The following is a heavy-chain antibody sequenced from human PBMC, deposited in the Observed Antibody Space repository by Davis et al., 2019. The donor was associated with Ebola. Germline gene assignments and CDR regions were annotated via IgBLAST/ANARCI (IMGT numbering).Heavy chain of an antibody. V-gene: IGHV4-59*01. Sequence: PSETLSLTCTVSGGSISTYHWTWIRQPPGKGLEWIGYVQDRGSTNYNPSLRSRVTLSVDTFKNQFSLELSSVTAADTAVYYCARGGYGAFFDSWGQGALVTVSS. CDR1: GGSISTYH. CDR2: VQDRGST. J-gene: IGHJ4*02. D-gene: IGHD3-22*01. CDR3: ARGGYGAFFDS.